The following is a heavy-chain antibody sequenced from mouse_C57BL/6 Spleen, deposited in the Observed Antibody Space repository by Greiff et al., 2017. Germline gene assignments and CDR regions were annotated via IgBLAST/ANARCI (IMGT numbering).Heavy chain of an antibody. V-gene: IGHV1-82*01. D-gene: IGHD3-2*02. Sequence: VQLQQSGPELVKPGASVKISCKASGYAFSSSWMNWVKQRPGKGLEWIGRIYPGDGDTNYNGKFKGKATLTADKSSSTAYMQLSSLTSEDSAVYFCARGDSSGDQGRGAYYFDYWGQGTTLTVSS. CDR2: IYPGDGDT. CDR3: ARGDSSGDQGRGAYYFDY. J-gene: IGHJ2*01. CDR1: GYAFSSSW.